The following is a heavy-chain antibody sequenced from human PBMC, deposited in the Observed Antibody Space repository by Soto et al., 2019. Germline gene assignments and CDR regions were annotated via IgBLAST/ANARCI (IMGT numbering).Heavy chain of an antibody. CDR3: ARELRFYYYGMDV. D-gene: IGHD3-3*01. CDR1: GGTFSSYA. J-gene: IGHJ6*02. Sequence: SVKVSCKASGGTFSSYAISWVRQAPGQGLEWMGGIITIFGTANYAQKFQGRVTITADESTSTAYMELSSLRSEDTAVYYCARELRFYYYGMDVWGQGTTVTVSS. CDR2: IITIFGTA. V-gene: IGHV1-69*13.